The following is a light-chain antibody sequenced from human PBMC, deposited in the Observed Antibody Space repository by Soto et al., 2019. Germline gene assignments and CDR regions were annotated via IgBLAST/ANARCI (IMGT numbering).Light chain of an antibody. CDR1: QSVSSSY. CDR3: QQYGSSALT. CDR2: GAS. Sequence: EIVLTQSPGTLSLSPGERATLSCRAIQSVSSSYLAWYQQKPGQAPRLLIYGASSRATGIPDRFSGSGSGTDFTLTITRLEPEDFAVYYCQQYGSSALTFGGGIKVDIK. V-gene: IGKV3-20*01. J-gene: IGKJ4*01.